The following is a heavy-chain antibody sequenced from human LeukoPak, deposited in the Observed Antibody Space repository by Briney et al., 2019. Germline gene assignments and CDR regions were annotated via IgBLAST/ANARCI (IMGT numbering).Heavy chain of an antibody. CDR2: IGTAGDT. J-gene: IGHJ4*02. Sequence: GGSLRLSCAASGFTLSSYAMHWVRQPAGKGLEWVSAIGTAGDTFYPGSVKGRFTISRENAKKSLFLQMNSLRAEDTAVYYCARQNTPHGNFDYRGQGTLVTVSS. D-gene: IGHD1-26*01. V-gene: IGHV3-13*01. CDR3: ARQNTPHGNFDY. CDR1: GFTLSSYA.